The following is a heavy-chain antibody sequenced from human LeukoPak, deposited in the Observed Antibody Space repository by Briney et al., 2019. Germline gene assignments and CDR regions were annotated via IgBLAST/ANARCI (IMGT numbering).Heavy chain of an antibody. D-gene: IGHD6-19*01. J-gene: IGHJ4*02. Sequence: SGPTLVKPSETLSLTCTVSGGSISSSGYYWGWIRQPPGKGLEWIASIYYSESTYYNPSLKSRVTISVDTSKNQLSLKLSSVTAADTAVYYCARGPYSSGWYTKRPFDYWGQGTLVTVSS. V-gene: IGHV4-39*01. CDR2: IYYSEST. CDR3: ARGPYSSGWYTKRPFDY. CDR1: GGSISSSGYY.